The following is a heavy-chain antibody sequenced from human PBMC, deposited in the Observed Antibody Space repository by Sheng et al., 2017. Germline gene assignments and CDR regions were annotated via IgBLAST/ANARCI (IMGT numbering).Heavy chain of an antibody. CDR3: ARVLPDGSGYSYEIDY. D-gene: IGHD5-18*01. Sequence: QLQLQESGPGLVKPSETLSLTCTVSGGSISSSSYYWGWIRQPPGKGLEWIGSIYYSGSTYYNPSLKSRVTISVDTSKNQFSLKLSSVTAADTAVYYCARVLPDGSGYSYEIDYWGQGTLVTVSS. CDR1: GGSISSSSYY. V-gene: IGHV4-39*07. CDR2: IYYSGST. J-gene: IGHJ4*02.